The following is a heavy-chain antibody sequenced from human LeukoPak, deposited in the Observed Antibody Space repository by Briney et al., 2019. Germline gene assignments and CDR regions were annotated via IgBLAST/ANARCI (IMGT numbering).Heavy chain of an antibody. Sequence: GGSLRLSCAASGFTVSSNYMSWVRQAPGKGLEWVSVIYSGGRTYYADSVKGRFIISRDNSKNTLYLQMNSLRAEDTAVYYCAKDGSMPWGYYMDVWGKGTTVTISS. CDR3: AKDGSMPWGYYMDV. V-gene: IGHV3-53*01. CDR1: GFTVSSNY. J-gene: IGHJ6*03. CDR2: IYSGGRT. D-gene: IGHD2/OR15-2a*01.